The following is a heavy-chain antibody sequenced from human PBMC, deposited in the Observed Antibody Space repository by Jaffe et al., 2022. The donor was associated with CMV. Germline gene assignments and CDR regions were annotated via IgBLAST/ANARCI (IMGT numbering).Heavy chain of an antibody. CDR1: GFTFTYHP. CDR3: TREEVGAFDH. CDR2: TSINSDYI. D-gene: IGHD1-26*01. Sequence: EVQLVESGGGVVKPGGSLRLSCEASGFTFTYHPLNWVRQAPGKGLEWVAFTSINSDYIYYADSVKGRFTISRDNVKNSLHLQMNNLRADDTAVYYCTREEVGAFDHWGQGTLVTVSS. J-gene: IGHJ4*02. V-gene: IGHV3-21*02.